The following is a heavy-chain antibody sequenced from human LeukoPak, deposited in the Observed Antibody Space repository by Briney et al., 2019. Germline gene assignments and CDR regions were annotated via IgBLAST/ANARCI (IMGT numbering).Heavy chain of an antibody. V-gene: IGHV3-21*01. J-gene: IGHJ4*02. CDR1: GFTFSSYS. CDR3: ARDHPGIPPRFDY. Sequence: PGGSLRLSCAASGFTFSSYSMNWVRQAPGKGLEWVSSISSSSSYIYYADSVKGRFTISRDNAKNSLYLQMNSLSAEDTAVYYCARDHPGIPPRFDYWGQGTLVTVSS. D-gene: IGHD6-13*01. CDR2: ISSSSSYI.